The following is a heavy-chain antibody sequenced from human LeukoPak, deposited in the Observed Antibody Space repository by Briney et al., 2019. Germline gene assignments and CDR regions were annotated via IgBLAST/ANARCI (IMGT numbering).Heavy chain of an antibody. D-gene: IGHD3-10*01. J-gene: IGHJ6*03. Sequence: GGSLRLSCAASGFTFSSYSMNWVRQAPGKGLEWVSSISSSSSYIYYADSVKGRFTISRDNAKNSLYLQMNSLRAEDTAVYYCARDGGYGSGSYYYYYYMDVWGKGTTVTISS. CDR2: ISSSSSYI. CDR3: ARDGGYGSGSYYYYYYMDV. CDR1: GFTFSSYS. V-gene: IGHV3-21*01.